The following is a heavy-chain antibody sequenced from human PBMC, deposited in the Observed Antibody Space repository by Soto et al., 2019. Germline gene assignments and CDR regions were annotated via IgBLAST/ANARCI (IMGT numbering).Heavy chain of an antibody. Sequence: QVQLVQSGAEVKKPGSSVKVSCKASGGTFSSYTISWVRQAPGQGLEWMGRIIPILGIANYAQKFQGRATITADKSTSTAYMELSSLRSEDTAVYYCARGGHNWNENFDYWGQGTLVTVSS. D-gene: IGHD1-20*01. CDR1: GGTFSSYT. CDR3: ARGGHNWNENFDY. J-gene: IGHJ4*02. V-gene: IGHV1-69*02. CDR2: IIPILGIA.